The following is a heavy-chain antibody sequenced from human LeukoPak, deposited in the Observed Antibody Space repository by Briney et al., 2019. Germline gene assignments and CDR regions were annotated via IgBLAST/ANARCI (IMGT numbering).Heavy chain of an antibody. CDR3: AKDARINYYYGMDV. Sequence: GGSLRLSCAASGFTLSSHWMHWVRQGPGKGLVWVSRINRDGSSTSYADSVKGRFTISRDNAKNTLYLQMNSLRAEDTALYYCAKDARINYYYGMDVWGQGTTVTVSS. CDR1: GFTLSSHW. J-gene: IGHJ6*02. V-gene: IGHV3-74*01. CDR2: INRDGSST. D-gene: IGHD2-15*01.